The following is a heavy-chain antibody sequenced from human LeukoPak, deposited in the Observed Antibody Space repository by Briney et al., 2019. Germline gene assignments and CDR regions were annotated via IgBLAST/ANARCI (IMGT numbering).Heavy chain of an antibody. J-gene: IGHJ4*02. CDR3: TTVPYCGGDCYLLDY. Sequence: GGSLRLSCAASGFTFSNAWMSWVRQAPGKGLEWVDRIKSKTDGGTTDYAAPVKGRFTISRDDSKNTLYLQMNSLKTEDTAVQYCTTVPYCGGDCYLLDYWGQGTLVTVSS. CDR1: GFTFSNAW. CDR2: IKSKTDGGTT. V-gene: IGHV3-15*01. D-gene: IGHD2-21*02.